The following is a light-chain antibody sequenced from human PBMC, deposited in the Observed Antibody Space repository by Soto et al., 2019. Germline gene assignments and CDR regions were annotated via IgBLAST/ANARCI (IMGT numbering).Light chain of an antibody. Sequence: AIRMTQSPSSLSASTGDRVTITCRASQGISSYLAWYQQKPVKAPKLLIYAASTLQSGVPSRFSGSGSGTDLTLTIRCLQSEDFATYYCQQYYSYLFTFGPGTKVDIK. CDR2: AAS. CDR3: QQYYSYLFT. J-gene: IGKJ3*01. V-gene: IGKV1-8*01. CDR1: QGISSY.